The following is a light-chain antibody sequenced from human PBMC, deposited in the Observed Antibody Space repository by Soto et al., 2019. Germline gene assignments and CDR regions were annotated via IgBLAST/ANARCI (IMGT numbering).Light chain of an antibody. Sequence: DIVLTQSPATLSLSPGERATLSCRASQSVSSYLAWYQQKPGQAPRLLIYDASNRATGIPARFSGSGSGTDFTLTISRLAPEDFAVYYCQQRSNWRTFGQGTKVEIK. V-gene: IGKV3-11*01. CDR3: QQRSNWRT. J-gene: IGKJ1*01. CDR1: QSVSSY. CDR2: DAS.